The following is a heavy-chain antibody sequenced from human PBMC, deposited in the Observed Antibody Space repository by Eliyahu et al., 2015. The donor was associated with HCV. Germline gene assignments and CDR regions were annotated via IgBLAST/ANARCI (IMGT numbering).Heavy chain of an antibody. D-gene: IGHD6-13*01. Sequence: EVQLLESGGGLVQPGGSLRLSCAASGFTFSNYAMSWVRQAPGKGLEWVSAISGSGFNTYYADSVKGRFTISRDNSKNTLYLQMNSLRAEDTAVYYCAKSGSYSSSWLYYFDYWGQGTLLTVSS. CDR1: GFTFSNYA. V-gene: IGHV3-23*01. CDR2: ISGSGFNT. CDR3: AKSGSYSSSWLYYFDY. J-gene: IGHJ4*02.